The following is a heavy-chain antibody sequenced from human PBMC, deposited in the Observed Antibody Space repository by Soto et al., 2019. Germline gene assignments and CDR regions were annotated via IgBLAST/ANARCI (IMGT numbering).Heavy chain of an antibody. V-gene: IGHV4-59*01. CDR3: AVRVDFWSGQNLFDP. CDR1: GGSISSYY. Sequence: PETLSLTCTVSGGSISSYYWSWIRQPPGKGLEWIGYIYYSGSTNYNPSLKSRVTMSVDTSKNQFSLKLSSVTAADTAVYYCAVRVDFWSGQNLFDPWGQGTLVTV. CDR2: IYYSGST. D-gene: IGHD3-3*01. J-gene: IGHJ5*02.